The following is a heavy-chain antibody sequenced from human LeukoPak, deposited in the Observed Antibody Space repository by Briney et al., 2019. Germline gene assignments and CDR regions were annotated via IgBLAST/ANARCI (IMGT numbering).Heavy chain of an antibody. Sequence: SVKVSCKASGYTFTSYGISWVRQAPGQGLEWMGGIIPIFGTANYAQKFQGRVTITADKSTSTAYMELSSLRSEDTAVYYCARADIAVAAPFDYWGQGTLVTVSS. CDR2: IIPIFGTA. CDR1: GYTFTSYG. J-gene: IGHJ4*02. V-gene: IGHV1-69*06. D-gene: IGHD6-19*01. CDR3: ARADIAVAAPFDY.